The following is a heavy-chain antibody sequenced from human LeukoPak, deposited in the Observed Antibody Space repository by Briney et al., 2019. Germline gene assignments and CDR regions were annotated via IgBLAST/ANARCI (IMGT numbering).Heavy chain of an antibody. CDR1: GYAFTNYG. Sequence: ASVKVSCKASGYAFTNYGITWVRHAPGQGLEWMGWISAYNGNTTYAQKLQGRVTMTTDTSTSTAYMELRSLRSDDTAVYYCARSGDSSSWYALDYWGQGTLVTVSS. CDR2: ISAYNGNT. CDR3: ARSGDSSSWYALDY. D-gene: IGHD6-13*01. J-gene: IGHJ4*02. V-gene: IGHV1-18*01.